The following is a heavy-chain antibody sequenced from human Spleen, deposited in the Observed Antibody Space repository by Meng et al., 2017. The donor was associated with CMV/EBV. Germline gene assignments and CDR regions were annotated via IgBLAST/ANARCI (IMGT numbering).Heavy chain of an antibody. CDR2: ITPYRRGT. CDR3: ARIRPGIAAALDY. CDR1: GYTFTGYY. V-gene: IGHV1-2*02. D-gene: IGHD6-13*01. Sequence: ASVKVSCKASGYTFTGYYMHWVRQAPGQGLEWMGWITPYRRGTNYAQKFQGRVAMTWDTSISTAYMEVSRLTSDDTAIYFCARIRPGIAAALDYWGQGTLVTVS. J-gene: IGHJ4*02.